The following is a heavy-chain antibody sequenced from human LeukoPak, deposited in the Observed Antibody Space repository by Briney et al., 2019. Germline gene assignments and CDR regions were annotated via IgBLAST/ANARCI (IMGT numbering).Heavy chain of an antibody. V-gene: IGHV1-69*13. CDR2: IIPIFGTA. CDR3: ARRDTAMVYGMDV. D-gene: IGHD5-18*01. CDR1: GGTFSSYA. Sequence: EASVKVSCKASGGTFSSYAISWGRQAPGQGLEWMGGIIPIFGTANYAQKFQGRVTITADESTSTAYMELSSLRSEDTAVYYCARRDTAMVYGMDVWGQGTTVTVSS. J-gene: IGHJ6*02.